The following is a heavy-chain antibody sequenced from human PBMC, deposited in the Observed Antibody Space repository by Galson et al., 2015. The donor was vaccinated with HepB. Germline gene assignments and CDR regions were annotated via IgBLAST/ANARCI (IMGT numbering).Heavy chain of an antibody. J-gene: IGHJ6*03. V-gene: IGHV1-69*13. Sequence: SVKVSCKASGGTFSSYAISWVRQAPGQGLEWMGGIIPIFGTANYAQKLQGRVTITADESTSTAYMELSSLRSEDTAVYYCARVRYCSSTSCRRYYYYYMDVWGKGTTVTVSS. CDR1: GGTFSSYA. CDR2: IIPIFGTA. CDR3: ARVRYCSSTSCRRYYYYYMDV. D-gene: IGHD2-2*01.